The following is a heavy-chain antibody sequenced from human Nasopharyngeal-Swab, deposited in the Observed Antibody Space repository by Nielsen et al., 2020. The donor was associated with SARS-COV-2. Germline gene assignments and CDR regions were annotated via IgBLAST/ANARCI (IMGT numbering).Heavy chain of an antibody. CDR1: GFLFSSYG. D-gene: IGHD4-11*01. J-gene: IGHJ4*02. Sequence: GESLKISCAASGFLFSSYGMNWVRQAPGKGLEWVSSISSYSSDINYADSLKGRFTISRDNAKNSLYLQMNSLRAEDTAVYYCAREHPTTRASDYWGQGTLVTVSS. V-gene: IGHV3-21*01. CDR2: ISSYSSDI. CDR3: AREHPTTRASDY.